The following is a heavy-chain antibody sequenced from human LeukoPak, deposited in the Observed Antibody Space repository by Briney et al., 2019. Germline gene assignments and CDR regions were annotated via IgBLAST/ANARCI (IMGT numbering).Heavy chain of an antibody. V-gene: IGHV3-21*03. Sequence: GGSLRLSCAASGFTLSNYAMNWVRQAPGKGLEWVSAISSSSRNYILYADSVKGRFTISRDNSKNTLYLQMNSLRAEDAAVYYCAKATRIYDFWSGSPYYFDYWGQGTLVTVSS. J-gene: IGHJ4*02. D-gene: IGHD3-3*01. CDR1: GFTLSNYA. CDR2: ISSSSRNYI. CDR3: AKATRIYDFWSGSPYYFDY.